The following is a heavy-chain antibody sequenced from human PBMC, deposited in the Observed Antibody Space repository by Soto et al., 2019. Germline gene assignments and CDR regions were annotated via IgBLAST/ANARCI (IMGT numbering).Heavy chain of an antibody. CDR1: GGSVSNGGYH. V-gene: IGHV4-31*03. D-gene: IGHD2-2*01. CDR2: MFYSGSN. Sequence: QVQLQESGPGLVEPSQTLSLTSTVSGGSVSNGGYHWSWIRQHPVKGLVWIRHMFYSGSNFYNPFLRTRNTESIHTSKNQTSRKRTSVTAAVTAVYYCARLSPGGVPHDANYMTGYYNGMAVWGRGTTVTVSS. J-gene: IGHJ6*02. CDR3: ARLSPGGVPHDANYMTGYYNGMAV.